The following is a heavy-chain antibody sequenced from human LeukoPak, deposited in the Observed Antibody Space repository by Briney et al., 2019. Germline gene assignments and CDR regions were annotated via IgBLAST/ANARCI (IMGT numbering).Heavy chain of an antibody. CDR1: GGSISSSSYY. CDR3: AASGSYYTY. J-gene: IGHJ4*02. V-gene: IGHV4-39*07. D-gene: IGHD1-26*01. Sequence: PSETLSLTCTVSGGSISSSSYYWGWIRQPPGKGLEWIGNINYSGSTYYNPSLASRLTMSGDTSKNQFSLKLSSVTAADTAVYYCAASGSYYTYWGQGTLVTVSS. CDR2: INYSGST.